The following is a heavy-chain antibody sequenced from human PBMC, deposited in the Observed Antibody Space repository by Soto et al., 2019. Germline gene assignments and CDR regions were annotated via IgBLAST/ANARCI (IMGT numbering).Heavy chain of an antibody. D-gene: IGHD2-2*03. CDR3: AKLLDIVVVPAALS. J-gene: IGHJ1*01. Sequence: GGSLRLSCAASGFTFSSCAMSWVRQSPGKGLEWVTAISGSGGSTYYADSVKGRFTISRDNSKNTLYLQMNSLRAEDTAVYYCAKLLDIVVVPAALSWGQGTLVTVSS. CDR2: ISGSGGST. V-gene: IGHV3-23*01. CDR1: GFTFSSCA.